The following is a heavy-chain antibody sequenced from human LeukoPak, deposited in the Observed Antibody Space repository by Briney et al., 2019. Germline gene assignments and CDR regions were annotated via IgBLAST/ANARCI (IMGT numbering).Heavy chain of an antibody. CDR1: GDSISSSSYY. D-gene: IGHD1-26*01. V-gene: IGHV4-39*07. Sequence: SETLSLTCTVSGDSISSSSYYWGWIRQPPGKGLEWIGSIYYSGSTYYNPSLKSRVTVSIDTSKNQFSLKLSSVTAADTAVYYCARDQREANYFDYWGQGTLVTVSS. J-gene: IGHJ4*02. CDR2: IYYSGST. CDR3: ARDQREANYFDY.